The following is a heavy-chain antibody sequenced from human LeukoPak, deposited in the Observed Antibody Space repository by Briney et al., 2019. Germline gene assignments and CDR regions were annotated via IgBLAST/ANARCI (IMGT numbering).Heavy chain of an antibody. D-gene: IGHD6-13*01. J-gene: IGHJ4*02. V-gene: IGHV3-74*01. Sequence: GGSLRLSCATSGFTFNSYWMHWVRQAPGKGLVWVSRINGDGSGGNYADSVKGRFTISRDNAKNTLYLQMNSLRAEDTAVYYCASASSHRIAAGGDYWGQGTLVTVSS. CDR2: INGDGSGG. CDR1: GFTFNSYW. CDR3: ASASSHRIAAGGDY.